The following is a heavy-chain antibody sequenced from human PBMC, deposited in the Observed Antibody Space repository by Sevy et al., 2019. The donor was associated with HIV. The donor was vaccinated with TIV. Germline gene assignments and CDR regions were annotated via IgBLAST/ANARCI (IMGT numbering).Heavy chain of an antibody. CDR1: GFTFSSYD. D-gene: IGHD3-10*01. J-gene: IGHJ3*02. CDR2: IGTAGDT. V-gene: IGHV3-13*01. CDR3: ARGPMVRGLIYAFDI. Sequence: GGSLRLSCAASGFTFSSYDMHWVRQATGKGLEWVSAIGTAGDTYYPGSVKGRFTISRENAKNSLYLQMNSLRAGDTAVYYCARGPMVRGLIYAFDIWGQGTMVTVSS.